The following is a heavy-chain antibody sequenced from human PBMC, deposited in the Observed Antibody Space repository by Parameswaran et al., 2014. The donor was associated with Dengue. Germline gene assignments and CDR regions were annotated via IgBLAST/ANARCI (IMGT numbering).Heavy chain of an antibody. D-gene: IGHD3-22*01. J-gene: IGHJ3*02. V-gene: IGHV3-21*01. Sequence: KWIRQPPGKGLEWVSSISSSSSYIYYADSVKGRFTISRDNAKNSLYLQMNSLRAEDTAVYYCARDSSGPFDAFDIWGQGTMVTVSS. CDR3: ARDSSGPFDAFDI. CDR2: ISSSSSYI.